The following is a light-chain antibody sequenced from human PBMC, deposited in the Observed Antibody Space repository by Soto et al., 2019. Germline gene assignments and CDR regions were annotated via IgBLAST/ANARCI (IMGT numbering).Light chain of an antibody. CDR3: CSFSTSGTHV. CDR2: DVN. Sequence: QSVLTQPASVSGSTGQSITISCTGTSSDVGTYDYVSWHQQHPGKAPKLIIYDVNNRPSGVSSRFSGSKSGNTASLTISGLQAEDEADYYCCSFSTSGTHVFGTGTKLTVL. CDR1: SSDVGTYDY. V-gene: IGLV2-14*01. J-gene: IGLJ1*01.